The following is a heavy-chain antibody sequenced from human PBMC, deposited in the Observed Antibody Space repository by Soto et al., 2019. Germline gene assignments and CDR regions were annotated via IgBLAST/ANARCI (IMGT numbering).Heavy chain of an antibody. CDR2: IIPILGIA. CDR1: GGTFSSYT. Sequence: QVQLVQSGAEVKKPGSSVKVSCKASGGTFSSYTISWVRQAPGQGLGWMGRIIPILGIANYAQKFQGRVTITADKSTSTAYMELSSLRSEDTAVYYCASSTSHKIYYYYGMDVWGQGTTVTVSS. V-gene: IGHV1-69*02. J-gene: IGHJ6*02. CDR3: ASSTSHKIYYYYGMDV. D-gene: IGHD2-2*01.